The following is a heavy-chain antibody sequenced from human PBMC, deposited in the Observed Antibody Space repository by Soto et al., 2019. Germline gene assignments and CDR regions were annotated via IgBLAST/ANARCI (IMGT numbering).Heavy chain of an antibody. V-gene: IGHV4-4*02. Sequence: PSETLSLTCAVSGGSISSSNWWSWVRQPPGKGLEWIGEIYHSGSTNYNPSLKSRVTISVDTSRNQFSLKLSSVTAADTAVYYCARGTYSSSSMGFDYWGQGTLVTVSS. CDR3: ARGTYSSSSMGFDY. CDR2: IYHSGST. J-gene: IGHJ4*02. CDR1: GGSISSSNW. D-gene: IGHD6-6*01.